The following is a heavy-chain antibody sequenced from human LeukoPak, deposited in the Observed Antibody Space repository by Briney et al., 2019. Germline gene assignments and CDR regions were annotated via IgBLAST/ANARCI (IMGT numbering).Heavy chain of an antibody. V-gene: IGHV4-39*07. Sequence: SETLFLTCTVSGASVSASGYYWGWIRQPPGKGLELIGTLHFSGRTYYNTSLKSRVTISVDTSKNQFSLKLNSVTSADTAVYFCASDWDGAFDFNTFDIWGLGTMVTVSS. CDR1: GASVSASGYY. CDR2: LHFSGRT. J-gene: IGHJ3*02. CDR3: ASDWDGAFDFNTFDI. D-gene: IGHD4/OR15-4a*01.